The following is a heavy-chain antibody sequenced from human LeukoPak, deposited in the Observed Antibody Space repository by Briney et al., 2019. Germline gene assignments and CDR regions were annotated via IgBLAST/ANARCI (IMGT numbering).Heavy chain of an antibody. CDR1: GYTFTGYY. CDR3: ARGAVVVAAERFDGYYYYGMDV. J-gene: IGHJ6*02. D-gene: IGHD2-15*01. Sequence: GASVKVSCKASGYTFTGYYMHWVRQAPGQGLEWMGWINPNSGGTNYAQKFQGWVTMTRDTSISTAYMELSRLRSDDTAVYYCARGAVVVAAERFDGYYYYGMDVWGQGTTVTASS. CDR2: INPNSGGT. V-gene: IGHV1-2*04.